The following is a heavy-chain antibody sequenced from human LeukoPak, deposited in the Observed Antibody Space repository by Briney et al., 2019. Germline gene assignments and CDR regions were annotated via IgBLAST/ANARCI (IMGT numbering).Heavy chain of an antibody. J-gene: IGHJ4*02. V-gene: IGHV4-61*01. CDR3: ARDLVGAPN. CDR2: FYYSGST. CDR1: GGSISSGSYY. Sequence: PSETLSLTCTVSGGSISSGSYYWSWIRQPPGKGLEWIGYFYYSGSTNYNPSLKSRVTILVDTSKNQFSLKLSSVTAADTAVYYCARDLVGAPNWGQGTLVTVSS. D-gene: IGHD1-26*01.